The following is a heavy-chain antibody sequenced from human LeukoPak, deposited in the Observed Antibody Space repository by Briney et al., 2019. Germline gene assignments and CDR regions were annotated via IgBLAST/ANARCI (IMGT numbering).Heavy chain of an antibody. CDR2: ISGSASSI. J-gene: IGHJ6*04. CDR3: AELGITMIGGV. D-gene: IGHD3-10*02. Sequence: GGSLRLSCAASGFTFSNYAMSWVRQAPGKGLEWVSAISGSASSIYHADSVKGRFTISRDNAKNSLYLQMNSLRAEDTAVYYCAELGITMIGGVWGKGTTVTISS. CDR1: GFTFSNYA. V-gene: IGHV3-23*01.